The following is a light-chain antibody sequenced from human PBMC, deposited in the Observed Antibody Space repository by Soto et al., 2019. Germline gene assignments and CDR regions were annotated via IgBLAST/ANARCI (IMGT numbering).Light chain of an antibody. CDR3: QHSCNTPPYT. V-gene: IGKV1-39*01. CDR1: QGIATY. Sequence: DIQMTQSPSSLSAVVGDRVSITCRSSQGIATYLNWYQQKPGKAPRPLIYTASTLESGVPSRFSGNGSVTDFSLTIISVLPEDFATYYCQHSCNTPPYTFGQGTKLEIK. J-gene: IGKJ2*01. CDR2: TAS.